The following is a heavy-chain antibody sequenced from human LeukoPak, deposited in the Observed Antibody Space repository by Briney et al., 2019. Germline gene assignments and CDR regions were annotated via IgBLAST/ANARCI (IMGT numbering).Heavy chain of an antibody. CDR2: INDSGGTN. D-gene: IGHD6-19*01. Sequence: GGSLRLSCAASGFTFSIHAMSWVRQAPGKGLKWVSGINDSGGTNYHAASVKGRFTISRDNSKNTLYLQMNSLRPEDTAVYYCAKSLDLAVAGIDDCGQGTLVTVSS. J-gene: IGHJ4*02. V-gene: IGHV3-23*01. CDR3: AKSLDLAVAGIDD. CDR1: GFTFSIHA.